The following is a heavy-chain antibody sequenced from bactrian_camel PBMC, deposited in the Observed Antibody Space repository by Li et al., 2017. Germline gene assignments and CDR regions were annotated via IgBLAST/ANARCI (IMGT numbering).Heavy chain of an antibody. J-gene: IGHJ4*01. D-gene: IGHD2*01. V-gene: IGHV3S25*01. Sequence: QLVESGGGSVQPGGSLRLSCVASGFTFSSYWMYWVRQAPGKGLEWVSTINSLGGSTVYADSMKGRFTISRDNATNTVYLQMNSLKPEDTAVYYCVSLVGRPLVHQGTQVTVS. CDR1: GFTFSSYW. CDR2: INSLGGST.